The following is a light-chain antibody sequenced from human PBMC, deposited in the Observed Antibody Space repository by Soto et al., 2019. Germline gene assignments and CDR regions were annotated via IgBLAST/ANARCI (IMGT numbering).Light chain of an antibody. CDR2: DVS. V-gene: IGLV2-14*01. J-gene: IGLJ1*01. CDR1: SSDVGGYNY. Sequence: QTALTQPASVSGAPRQSITISCTGTSSDVGGYNYVSCFQQRPGNAPKLMIYDVSNRPSGVSNRFSGSKSGNTASLTISGLQAEDEADYYCSSYTSTSILEVFGTGTKVTVL. CDR3: SSYTSTSILEV.